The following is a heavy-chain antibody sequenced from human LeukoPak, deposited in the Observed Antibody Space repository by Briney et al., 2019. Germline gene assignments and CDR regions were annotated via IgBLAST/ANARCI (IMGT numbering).Heavy chain of an antibody. D-gene: IGHD6-19*01. CDR2: IYYSGST. J-gene: IGHJ3*02. CDR1: GGSISSSSYY. CDR3: ARDADSSGWTDI. Sequence: SETLSLTCTVSGGSISSSSYYWGWIRQPPGKGLEWIGSIYYSGSTYYNPSLKSRVTISVDTSKNQFSLKLSSVTAADTAVYYCARDADSSGWTDIWGQGTMVTVSS. V-gene: IGHV4-39*07.